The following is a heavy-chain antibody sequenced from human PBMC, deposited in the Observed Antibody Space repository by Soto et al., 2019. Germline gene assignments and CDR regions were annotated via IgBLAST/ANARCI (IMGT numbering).Heavy chain of an antibody. J-gene: IGHJ6*02. CDR3: ATGLRRSYYYYGMDV. V-gene: IGHV4-39*01. CDR2: IYYSGST. Sequence: PSETLSLTCTVSGGSISSSSYYWGWIRQPPGKGLEWIGSIYYSGSTYYNPSLKSRVTISVDTSKNQFSLKLSSVTAADTAVYYCATGLRRSYYYYGMDVWGQGTTVTVSS. CDR1: GGSISSSSYY. D-gene: IGHD3-16*01.